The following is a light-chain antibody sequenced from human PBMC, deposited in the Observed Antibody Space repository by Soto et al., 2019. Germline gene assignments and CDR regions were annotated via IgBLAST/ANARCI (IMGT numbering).Light chain of an antibody. J-gene: IGKJ4*01. CDR3: QQYGSSRLT. V-gene: IGKV3-20*01. CDR1: QSFSVNY. Sequence: EIVLTQSPDTLSLSPGERATLSCRASQSFSVNYFAWYQQKPGQAPRLLIYGASTRATGIPARFSGSGSGRDFTLTISRLEPEDSAVYFCQQYGSSRLTFGGGTKVDIK. CDR2: GAS.